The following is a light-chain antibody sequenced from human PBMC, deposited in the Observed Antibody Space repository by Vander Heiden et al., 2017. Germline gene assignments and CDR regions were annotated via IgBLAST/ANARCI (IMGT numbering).Light chain of an antibody. CDR3: QQYNSYL. CDR2: KAS. J-gene: IGKJ1*01. V-gene: IGKV1-5*03. Sequence: DIQMTQSPSTLSASVGDRVTITCRASQSISSWLAWYQQKPGKAPKLLIYKASSLESGVQSRFSGSGSGTEFTLTISSLQPDDFATYYCQQYNSYLFGQGTKVEIK. CDR1: QSISSW.